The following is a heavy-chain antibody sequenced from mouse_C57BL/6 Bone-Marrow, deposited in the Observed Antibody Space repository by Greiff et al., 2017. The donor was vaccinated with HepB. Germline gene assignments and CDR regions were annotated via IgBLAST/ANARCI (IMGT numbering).Heavy chain of an antibody. CDR2: IRSKSSNYAT. CDR1: GFTFNTYA. Sequence: DVKLQESGGGLVQPKGSLKLSCAASGFTFNTYAMHWVRQAPGKGLEWVARIRSKSSNYATYYADSVKDRFTISRDDSQSMLYLQMNNLKTEDTAMYYCVRGGGYDGRKNAMDYWGQGTSVTVSS. J-gene: IGHJ4*01. CDR3: VRGGGYDGRKNAMDY. D-gene: IGHD2-2*01. V-gene: IGHV10-3*01.